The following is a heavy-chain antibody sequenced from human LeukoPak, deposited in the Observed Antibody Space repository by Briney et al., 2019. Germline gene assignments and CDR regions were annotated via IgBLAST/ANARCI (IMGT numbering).Heavy chain of an antibody. V-gene: IGHV3-23*01. D-gene: IGHD6-13*01. CDR3: AKRPGRAAAGPFDP. CDR2: ISSGDGIT. CDR1: GFSFSDYA. Sequence: LPGGSLRLSCAASGFSFSDYAMTWVRQAPGKGLGWVSTISSGDGITYYADSVKGRFTISRDDSKNTLYLQMNSLRAEDTAICYCAKRPGRAAAGPFDPWGQGTLVTVSS. J-gene: IGHJ5*02.